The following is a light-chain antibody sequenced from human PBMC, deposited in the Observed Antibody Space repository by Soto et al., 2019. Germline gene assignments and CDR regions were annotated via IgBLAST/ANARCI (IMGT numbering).Light chain of an antibody. CDR2: LSSDGSH. CDR3: QTWDTGARVV. J-gene: IGLJ2*01. CDR1: SGHSSYA. Sequence: QPVLTQSPSASASLGASVKLTCTLSSGHSSYAIAWHQQQPEKGPRYLMKLSSDGSHSKGDGIPDRFSGSISGAERYLTISSLQSEDEADYYCQTWDTGARVVFGGGTKLTVL. V-gene: IGLV4-69*01.